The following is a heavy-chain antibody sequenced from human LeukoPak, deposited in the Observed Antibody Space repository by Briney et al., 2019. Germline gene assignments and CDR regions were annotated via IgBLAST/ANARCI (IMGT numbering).Heavy chain of an antibody. J-gene: IGHJ4*02. Sequence: GGSLRLSCAASGFTISSSYMSWVRQVPGKGLEWVSCIYGADTIYYADFVKDRFTISRDSNRNILYLQMNSLRADDTAVYYCARGARGAYFDCWGQGTLVTGSS. V-gene: IGHV3-66*01. CDR2: IYGADTI. CDR1: GFTISSSY. D-gene: IGHD4/OR15-4a*01. CDR3: ARGARGAYFDC.